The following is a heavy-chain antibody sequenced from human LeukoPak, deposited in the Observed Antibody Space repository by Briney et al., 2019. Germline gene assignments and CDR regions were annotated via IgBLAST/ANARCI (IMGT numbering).Heavy chain of an antibody. D-gene: IGHD6-19*01. CDR1: GFTFSSYG. V-gene: IGHV3-33*01. CDR3: ARYSLAMAVTGPFDH. Sequence: PGRSLRLSCAASGFTFSSYGMHWVRQAPGKGLEWVTSIWFDGSNIHYADSVKGRVIISRDNSKSALYLQMNSLRAEDTARYDCARYSLAMAVTGPFDHWGQGALVTVSS. CDR2: IWFDGSNI. J-gene: IGHJ4*02.